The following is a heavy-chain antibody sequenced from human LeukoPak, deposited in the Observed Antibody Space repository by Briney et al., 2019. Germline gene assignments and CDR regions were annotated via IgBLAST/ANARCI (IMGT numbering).Heavy chain of an antibody. D-gene: IGHD3-22*01. V-gene: IGHV4-34*01. J-gene: IGHJ4*02. CDR2: INHSGST. CDR1: GGSFSGYY. Sequence: SETLSLTCAVYGGSFSGYYWSWIRQPPGKGLEWIGEINHSGSTNYNPSLKSRVTISVDTSKNQFSLKLSSVTAADTAVYYCARDPEYDSSGYYYGYWGQGTLVTVSS. CDR3: ARDPEYDSSGYYYGY.